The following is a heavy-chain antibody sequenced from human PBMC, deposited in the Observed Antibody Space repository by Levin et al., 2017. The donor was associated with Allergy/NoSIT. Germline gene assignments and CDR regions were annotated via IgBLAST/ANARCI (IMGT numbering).Heavy chain of an antibody. CDR1: GGSFSGYY. CDR2: INHSGST. Sequence: SETLSLTSAVYGGSFSGYYWSWIRQPPGKGLEWIGEINHSGSTNYNPSLKSRVTISVDTSKNQFSLKLSSVTAADTAVYYCARVSSIAARDYYYGMDVWGQGTTVTVSS. V-gene: IGHV4-34*01. D-gene: IGHD6-6*01. J-gene: IGHJ6*02. CDR3: ARVSSIAARDYYYGMDV.